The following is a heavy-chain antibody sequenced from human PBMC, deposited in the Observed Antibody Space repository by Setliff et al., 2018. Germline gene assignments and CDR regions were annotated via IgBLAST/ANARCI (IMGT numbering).Heavy chain of an antibody. CDR2: IIPILGIA. Sequence: ASVKVSCKASGGTFSSYAISWVRQAPGQGLEWMGGIIPILGIANYAQKFQGRVTITADKSTSTAYMELSSLRSEDTAVYCCARDRGTREQDAFDIWGQGTMVTVSS. CDR1: GGTFSSYA. J-gene: IGHJ3*02. V-gene: IGHV1-69*10. CDR3: ARDRGTREQDAFDI. D-gene: IGHD1-26*01.